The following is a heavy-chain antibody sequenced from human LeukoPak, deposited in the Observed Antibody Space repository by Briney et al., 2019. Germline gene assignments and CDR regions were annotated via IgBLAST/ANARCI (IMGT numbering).Heavy chain of an antibody. CDR2: INPSGGST. Sequence: ASVKVSCKASGYTLTDYYMHWVRQAPGQGLEWMGIINPSGGSTSYAQKFQGRVTMTRDTSTSTVYMELSSLRSEDTAVYYCARDGSAAEYYFDYWGQGTLVTVSS. V-gene: IGHV1-46*01. CDR1: GYTLTDYY. J-gene: IGHJ4*02. D-gene: IGHD6-13*01. CDR3: ARDGSAAEYYFDY.